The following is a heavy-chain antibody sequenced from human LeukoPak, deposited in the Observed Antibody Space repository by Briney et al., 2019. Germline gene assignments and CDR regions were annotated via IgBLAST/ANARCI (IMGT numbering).Heavy chain of an antibody. CDR2: ISWNSGSI. Sequence: GGSLRLSCAASGFTFDDYAMHWVRQAPGKGLEWVSGISWNSGSIGYADSVKGRFTISRDNAKNSLYLQMNSLRAEDTALYYCAKDMRGIAAAGTFEDAYFDYWGQGTLVTVSS. J-gene: IGHJ4*02. CDR1: GFTFDDYA. CDR3: AKDMRGIAAAGTFEDAYFDY. V-gene: IGHV3-9*01. D-gene: IGHD6-13*01.